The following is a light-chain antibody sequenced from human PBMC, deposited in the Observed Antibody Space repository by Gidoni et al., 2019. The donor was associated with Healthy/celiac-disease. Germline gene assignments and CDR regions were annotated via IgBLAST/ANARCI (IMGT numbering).Light chain of an antibody. CDR1: QSVLYSSNNKNY. J-gene: IGKJ2*01. CDR3: QQYYSTPYT. V-gene: IGKV4-1*01. Sequence: QSVLYSSNNKNYLAWYQQKPGQPPKLLIYWASTRESGVPDRFSGSGSGTDFTLTISSLQAEDVAVYYCQQYYSTPYTFGQGTKLEIK. CDR2: WAS.